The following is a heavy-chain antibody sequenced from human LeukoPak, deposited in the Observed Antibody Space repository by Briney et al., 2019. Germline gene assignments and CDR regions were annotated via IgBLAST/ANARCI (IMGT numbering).Heavy chain of an antibody. CDR3: ARNNYYDSSGYLFAFDI. CDR1: GYTFTGYY. J-gene: IGHJ3*02. D-gene: IGHD3-22*01. CDR2: INPNSGGT. V-gene: IGHV1-2*04. Sequence: ASVKVSCKASGYTFTGYYMHWVRQAPGQGLEWMRWINPNSGGTNYAQKFQGWVTMTRDTSISTAYMELSRLRSDDTAVYYCARNNYYDSSGYLFAFDIWGQGTMVTVSS.